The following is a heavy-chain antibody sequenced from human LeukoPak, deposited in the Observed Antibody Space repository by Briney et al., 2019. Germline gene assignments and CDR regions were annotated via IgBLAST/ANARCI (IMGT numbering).Heavy chain of an antibody. D-gene: IGHD4-17*01. CDR3: ARPRKSGAVTTYSWFDP. CDR1: GGSISSSTYY. CDR2: IYYTGST. J-gene: IGHJ5*02. Sequence: SDTLSLTCTVSGGSISSSTYYWRWIRQPPGKGLEWSGSIYYTGSTTYNPSLKSRVTISVDTSKNQFSLKLSSVPAADTAVSYRARPRKSGAVTTYSWFDPWGQGTLVIVSS. V-gene: IGHV4-39*01.